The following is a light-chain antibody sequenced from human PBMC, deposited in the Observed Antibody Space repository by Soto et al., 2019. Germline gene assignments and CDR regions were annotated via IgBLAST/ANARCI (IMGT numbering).Light chain of an antibody. J-gene: IGLJ2*01. V-gene: IGLV2-23*01. Sequence: QSVLTQPASVSGSPGQSITISCTGTSGDVGGYDLVSWYQQHPGKAPKLMIYEDTKRPSGVSNRFSGSKSANTASLTVSGLQAEDEADYYCCSSAGSNTVVFGGGTKVTVL. CDR3: CSSAGSNTVV. CDR1: SGDVGGYDL. CDR2: EDT.